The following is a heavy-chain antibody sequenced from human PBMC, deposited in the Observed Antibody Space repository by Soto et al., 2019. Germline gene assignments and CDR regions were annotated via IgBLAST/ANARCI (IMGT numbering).Heavy chain of an antibody. Sequence: GASVKVSCKXSGYTFTSYAMHWVRQAPGQRLEWMGWINAGNGNTKYSQKFQGRVTITRDTSASTAYMELSSLRSEDTAVYYCATLWDIVVVPAANPLDIWGQGTMVTVSS. CDR2: INAGNGNT. CDR3: ATLWDIVVVPAANPLDI. D-gene: IGHD2-2*01. CDR1: GYTFTSYA. J-gene: IGHJ3*02. V-gene: IGHV1-3*01.